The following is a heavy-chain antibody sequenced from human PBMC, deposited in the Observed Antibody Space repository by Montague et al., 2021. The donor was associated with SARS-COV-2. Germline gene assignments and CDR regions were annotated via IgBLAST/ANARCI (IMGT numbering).Heavy chain of an antibody. J-gene: IGHJ5*02. CDR1: GGSISSYY. V-gene: IGHV4-59*08. CDR2: IFYRGST. Sequence: SETLSLTCTVSGGSISSYYWSWIRQLPGKGLEWIGYIFYRGSTNYNPSLKSRVTILVDTSKNQFSLKLSSATAADTAVYYCARLGAGDCSGGSCYSRWFDPWGQGTLVTVSS. D-gene: IGHD2-15*01. CDR3: ARLGAGDCSGGSCYSRWFDP.